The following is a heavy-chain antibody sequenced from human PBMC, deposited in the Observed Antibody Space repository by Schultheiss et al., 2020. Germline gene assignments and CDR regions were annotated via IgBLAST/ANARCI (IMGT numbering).Heavy chain of an antibody. CDR3: ARNSGYSRDGLDF. CDR1: GGTFSSYA. Sequence: SVKVSCKASGGTFSSYAISWVRQAPGQGLEWMGGIIPIFGTANYAQKFQGRVTITADESTSTAYMELSSLRDEDTAVYYCARNSGYSRDGLDFWGQGTLVTVSS. V-gene: IGHV1-69*13. D-gene: IGHD1-26*01. J-gene: IGHJ4*02. CDR2: IIPIFGTA.